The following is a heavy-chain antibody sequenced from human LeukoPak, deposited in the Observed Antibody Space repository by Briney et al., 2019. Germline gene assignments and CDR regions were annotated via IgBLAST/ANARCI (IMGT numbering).Heavy chain of an antibody. CDR3: AKDLNTVVMQYFDS. V-gene: IGHV3-30*02. CDR2: IRYDGKTE. Sequence: GGSLGLSCTGSGFPFSSYGMHWVRQTPGRGLEWVAFIRYDGKTEYYANSVKGRFTIARADSRSTFHLHMKDLRPDDAAVYFCAKDLNTVVMQYFDSWGQGTLVSVSS. CDR1: GFPFSSYG. D-gene: IGHD2-21*01. J-gene: IGHJ4*02.